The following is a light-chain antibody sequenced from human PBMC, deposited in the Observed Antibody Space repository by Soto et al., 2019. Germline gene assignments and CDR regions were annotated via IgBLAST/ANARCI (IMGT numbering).Light chain of an antibody. Sequence: QSVLTQPPSASGTPGQRVTISCSGSSSNIGSNYVYWYQQLPGTAPKLLIYRNNQRPSGVPDRFSGSKSGTSASLANSGLRSEDEADYYCAAWDDSLSGRVFGTGTKVTVL. J-gene: IGLJ1*01. CDR1: SSNIGSNY. CDR3: AAWDDSLSGRV. V-gene: IGLV1-47*01. CDR2: RNN.